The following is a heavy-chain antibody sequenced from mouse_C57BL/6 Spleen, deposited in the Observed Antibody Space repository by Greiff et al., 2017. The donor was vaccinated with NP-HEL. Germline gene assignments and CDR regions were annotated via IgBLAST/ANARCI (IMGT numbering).Heavy chain of an antibody. CDR1: GYTFTSYG. CDR3: ARSDIYYGNYDYAMDC. J-gene: IGHJ4*01. CDR2: IYPRSGNT. D-gene: IGHD2-1*01. Sequence: QVHVKQSGAELARPGASVKLSCKASGYTFTSYGISWVKQRTGQGLEWIGEIYPRSGNTYYNEKFKGKATLTADKSSSTAYMELRSLTSEDSAVYFCARSDIYYGNYDYAMDCWGQGTSVTVAS. V-gene: IGHV1-81*01.